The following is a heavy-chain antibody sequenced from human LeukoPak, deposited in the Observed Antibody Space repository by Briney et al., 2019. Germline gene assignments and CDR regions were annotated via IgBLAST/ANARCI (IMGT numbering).Heavy chain of an antibody. D-gene: IGHD5-18*01. J-gene: IGHJ4*02. Sequence: GGSLRLSCAASGFTFSSYAMSWVRQAPGKGLEWVSDINGSGGSTYYADSVKGRFTISRDNSKNTLYLQMNGLRAEDTAVYYCAKRIQSAMATGYWGQGTLVTVSS. CDR2: INGSGGST. V-gene: IGHV3-23*01. CDR3: AKRIQSAMATGY. CDR1: GFTFSSYA.